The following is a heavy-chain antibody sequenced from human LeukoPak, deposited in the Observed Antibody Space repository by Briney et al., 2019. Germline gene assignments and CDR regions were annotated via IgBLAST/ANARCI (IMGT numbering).Heavy chain of an antibody. D-gene: IGHD1-7*01. CDR2: IKNKIDGGTA. CDR1: GFTFSDAW. CDR3: ATSHNWNYGGVHY. Sequence: GESLRLSCAGSGFTFSDAWMSWVRQAPGKGREGVGRIKNKIDGGTADYAAPVKGRFTISRDDSKNTMYLQMSSLKTEDTPVYYCATSHNWNYGGVHYWGLGTMVTVSS. J-gene: IGHJ4*02. V-gene: IGHV3-15*01.